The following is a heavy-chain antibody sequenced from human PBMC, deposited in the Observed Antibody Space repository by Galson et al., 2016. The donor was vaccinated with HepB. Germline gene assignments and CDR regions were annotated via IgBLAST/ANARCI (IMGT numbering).Heavy chain of an antibody. CDR3: ARVATSYYWYFDL. Sequence: TLSLTCTVSGGCISSGGYYWSWIRQHPGKGLEWIGYIYYSGSTYYNPSLKSRVTISVDTSKNQFSLKLSSVTAADTAVYYCARVATSYYWYFDLWGRGTLVTVSS. D-gene: IGHD5-12*01. CDR1: GGCISSGGYY. CDR2: IYYSGST. J-gene: IGHJ2*01. V-gene: IGHV4-31*03.